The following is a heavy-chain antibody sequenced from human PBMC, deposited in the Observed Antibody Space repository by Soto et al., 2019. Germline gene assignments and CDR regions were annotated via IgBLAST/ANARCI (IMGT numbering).Heavy chain of an antibody. Sequence: EVQLLESGGGLVQPGGSLRLSCAASGFIFSSYAMSWVRQAPGKGLEWVSAISGSGGSTYYADSVKGRFTISRDNSKNTLYLQMNSLRAEDTAVYYCTGGVAATHEEGYYYYGMDVWGQGTTVTVSS. J-gene: IGHJ6*02. CDR3: TGGVAATHEEGYYYYGMDV. CDR1: GFIFSSYA. D-gene: IGHD2-15*01. V-gene: IGHV3-23*01. CDR2: ISGSGGST.